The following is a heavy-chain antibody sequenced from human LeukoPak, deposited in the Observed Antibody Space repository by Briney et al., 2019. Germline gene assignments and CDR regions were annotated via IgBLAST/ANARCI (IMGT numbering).Heavy chain of an antibody. Sequence: GGSLRLSCAASEFAFGSYAMTWVRQAPGKGPEWVAAIGDSADNTYYTESMRGRFTISRDNSKNTLYLQMNSLRAEDTAVYYCGSHRGYCSGGTCYSAFFDYWGQGTLVTVSS. CDR1: EFAFGSYA. CDR3: GSHRGYCSGGTCYSAFFDY. V-gene: IGHV3-23*01. J-gene: IGHJ4*02. CDR2: IGDSADNT. D-gene: IGHD2-15*01.